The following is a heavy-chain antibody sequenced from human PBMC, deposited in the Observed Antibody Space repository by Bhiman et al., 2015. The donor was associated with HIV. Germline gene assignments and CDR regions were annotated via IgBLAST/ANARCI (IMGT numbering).Heavy chain of an antibody. CDR1: GFTFSSYA. CDR3: ALVGATGLYYFDY. J-gene: IGHJ4*02. Sequence: QVQLVESGGGVVQPGRSLRLSCAASGFTFSSYAMHWVRQAPGKGLEWVAVILYDGGNKYYADSVKGRFTISRDNSKNTLYLQMNSLGAEDTAVYYCALVGATGLYYFDYWGQGTLVTVSS. V-gene: IGHV3-30*04. CDR2: ILYDGGNK. D-gene: IGHD1-26*01.